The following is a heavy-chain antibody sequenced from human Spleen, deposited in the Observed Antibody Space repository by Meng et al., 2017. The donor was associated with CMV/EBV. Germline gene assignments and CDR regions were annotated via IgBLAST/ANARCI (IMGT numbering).Heavy chain of an antibody. Sequence: GESLKISCQGSGYRFSSYWIGWVRHMPGKGLEWVGIIYPGDSDTRYNPSFQGQVTLSADRSNGTAYLQWRSLKASDTAMYYCARREQWLGGGTMDVWGQGTTVTVSS. CDR2: IYPGDSDT. D-gene: IGHD6-19*01. V-gene: IGHV5-51*01. CDR1: GYRFSSYW. CDR3: ARREQWLGGGTMDV. J-gene: IGHJ6*02.